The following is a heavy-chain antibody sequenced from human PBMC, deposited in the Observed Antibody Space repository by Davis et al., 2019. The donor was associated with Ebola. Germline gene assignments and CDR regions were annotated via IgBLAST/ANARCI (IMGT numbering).Heavy chain of an antibody. J-gene: IGHJ4*02. CDR3: ARGLKTGGDYAN. V-gene: IGHV1-8*01. Sequence: ASVKVSCKASGYTFTYYDINWVRQAAGQGLEWMGWTNPHSGNTGYAQKFQGRVTMTKNTPINTAYMELSSLRSEDTAVYYCARGLKTGGDYANWGQGTLVTVSS. CDR2: TNPHSGNT. CDR1: GYTFTYYD. D-gene: IGHD2-21*01.